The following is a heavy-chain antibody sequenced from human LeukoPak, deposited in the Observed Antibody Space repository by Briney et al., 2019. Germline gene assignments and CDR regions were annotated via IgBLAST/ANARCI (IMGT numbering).Heavy chain of an antibody. CDR2: INPSGGST. D-gene: IGHD5-12*01. CDR1: GYTFTSYY. J-gene: IGHJ4*02. Sequence: ASVKVSCKASGYTFTSYYMHWVRQAPGQGLEWMGIINPSGGSTSYAQKFQGRVTMTRDTSTSTVYMELSSLRSEDTALYYCARDAFLSGSLSPIDYWGQGTLVTVSS. V-gene: IGHV1-46*01. CDR3: ARDAFLSGSLSPIDY.